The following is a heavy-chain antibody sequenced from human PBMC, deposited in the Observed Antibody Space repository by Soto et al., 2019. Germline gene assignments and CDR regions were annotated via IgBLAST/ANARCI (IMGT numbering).Heavy chain of an antibody. CDR1: GFTFSSYA. CDR2: ISYDGSNK. CDR3: ARPATRRIPAYFDY. D-gene: IGHD2-2*01. Sequence: GGSLRLSCAASGFTFSSYAMHWVRQAPGKGLEWVAVISYDGSNKYYADSVKGRFTISRDNSKNTLYLQMNSLRAEDTAVYYCARPATRRIPAYFDYWGQGTLVTVSS. V-gene: IGHV3-30-3*01. J-gene: IGHJ4*02.